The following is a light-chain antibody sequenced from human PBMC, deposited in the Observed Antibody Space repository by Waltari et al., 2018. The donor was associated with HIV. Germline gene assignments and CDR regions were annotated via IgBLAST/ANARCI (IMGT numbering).Light chain of an antibody. Sequence: EVVMTQSPATLSVSPGERATLSCRASQSVSSNLAWYQQKPGQAPRLRIYGASTRATGIPARFSGSGSGTEFTLTISSLQSEDFAVYSCQQYNDWPFTFGPGTKVDMK. CDR2: GAS. CDR3: QQYNDWPFT. CDR1: QSVSSN. V-gene: IGKV3-15*01. J-gene: IGKJ3*01.